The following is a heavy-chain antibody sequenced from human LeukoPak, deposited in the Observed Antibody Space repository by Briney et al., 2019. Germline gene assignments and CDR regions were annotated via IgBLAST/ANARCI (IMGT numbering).Heavy chain of an antibody. CDR1: GFTFSNAW. Sequence: PGGSLRLSCAASGFTFSNAWMSWVRQAPGKGLEWVAVISYDGSNKYYADSVKGRFTISRDNSKNTLYLQMNSLRAEDTAVYYCARDIGSSVCDYWGQGTLVTVSS. D-gene: IGHD6-13*01. CDR3: ARDIGSSVCDY. J-gene: IGHJ4*02. CDR2: ISYDGSNK. V-gene: IGHV3-30-3*01.